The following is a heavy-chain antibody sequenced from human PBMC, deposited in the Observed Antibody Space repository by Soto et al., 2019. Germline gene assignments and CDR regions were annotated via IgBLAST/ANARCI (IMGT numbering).Heavy chain of an antibody. CDR2: INHSGST. V-gene: IGHV4-34*01. Sequence: PSETLSLTCADYGGSFSGYYWSWIRQPPGKGLEWIGEINHSGSTNYNPSLKSRVTISVDTSKNQFSLKLSSVTAADTAVYYCARGISTMVRGVTDNWFDPWGQGTLGTVS. D-gene: IGHD3-10*01. CDR1: GGSFSGYY. J-gene: IGHJ5*02. CDR3: ARGISTMVRGVTDNWFDP.